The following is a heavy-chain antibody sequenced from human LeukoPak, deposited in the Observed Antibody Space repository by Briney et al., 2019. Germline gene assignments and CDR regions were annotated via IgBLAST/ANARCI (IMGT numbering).Heavy chain of an antibody. CDR1: GFTFSTYG. CDR2: IWYDGSNK. Sequence: GGSLTLSCAASGFTFSTYGMHWVRQAPGKGLEWVAFIWYDGSNKYYADSVKARFTISRDNSKNKLYLQMSSLRAEDTAVYYCAKGPEVRGVIVILKTGEKGALDYWGQGTLVTVSS. D-gene: IGHD3-10*01. CDR3: AKGPEVRGVIVILKTGEKGALDY. J-gene: IGHJ4*02. V-gene: IGHV3-30*02.